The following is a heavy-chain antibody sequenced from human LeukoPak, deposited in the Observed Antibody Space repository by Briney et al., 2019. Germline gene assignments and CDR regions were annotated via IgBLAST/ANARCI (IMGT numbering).Heavy chain of an antibody. V-gene: IGHV4-59*12. CDR2: IYYSGST. D-gene: IGHD3-10*01. Sequence: SETLSLTCTVSGGSISSYYWSWIRKPPGKGLEWIGYIYYSGSTYYNPSLKSRVTMPVDTSKNQFSLKLSFVTAADTAVYYCAREYGSGSYDYWGQGTLVTVSS. CDR3: AREYGSGSYDY. CDR1: GGSISSYY. J-gene: IGHJ4*02.